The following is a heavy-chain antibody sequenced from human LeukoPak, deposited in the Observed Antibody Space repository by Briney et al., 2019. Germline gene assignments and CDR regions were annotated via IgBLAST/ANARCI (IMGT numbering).Heavy chain of an antibody. Sequence: SQTLSLTCTASGGSINSGDYYWSWIRQHPGKGLEWIGYIYYSGSTFYNPSLKSRVTMSVDTSKNQFSLKLSSVTAADTAVYYCARSDYFDRSGSRVAFDIWGQGTMVTVSS. V-gene: IGHV4-31*03. CDR3: ARSDYFDRSGSRVAFDI. D-gene: IGHD3-22*01. CDR2: IYYSGST. CDR1: GGSINSGDYY. J-gene: IGHJ3*02.